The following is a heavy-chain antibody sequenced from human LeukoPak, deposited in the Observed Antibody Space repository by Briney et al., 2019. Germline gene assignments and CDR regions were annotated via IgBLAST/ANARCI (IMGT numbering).Heavy chain of an antibody. Sequence: ASVKVSCKASGGTFSSYAISWVRQAPGQGLEWMGWINPNSGGTNYAQKFQGRVTMTRDTSISTAYMELSRLRSDDTAVYYCAVSGYSSSWPTEDFDYWGQGTLVTVSS. CDR2: INPNSGGT. V-gene: IGHV1-2*02. CDR3: AVSGYSSSWPTEDFDY. CDR1: GGTFSSYA. J-gene: IGHJ4*02. D-gene: IGHD6-13*01.